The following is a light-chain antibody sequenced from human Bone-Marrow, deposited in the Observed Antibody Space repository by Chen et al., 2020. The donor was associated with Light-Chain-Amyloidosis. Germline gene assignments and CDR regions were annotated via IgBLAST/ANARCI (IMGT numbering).Light chain of an antibody. Sequence: QSALTQPPSASGAPGQSVTMPCTGTSSDVGGYNYVSWYQQHPGKAPKLMIYEVSKRPSGVPDRFSCSKSGNTASLTVSGLQAEDEADYYCSSYAGSNNFVVFGGGTKLTVL. CDR2: EVS. V-gene: IGLV2-8*01. CDR1: SSDVGGYNY. J-gene: IGLJ2*01. CDR3: SSYAGSNNFVV.